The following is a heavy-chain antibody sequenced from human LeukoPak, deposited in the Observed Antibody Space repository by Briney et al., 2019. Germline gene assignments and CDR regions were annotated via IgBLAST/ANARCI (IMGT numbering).Heavy chain of an antibody. CDR1: GGSFSGYY. J-gene: IGHJ5*02. CDR2: INHSGST. V-gene: IGHV4-34*01. D-gene: IGHD2-15*01. Sequence: SETLSLTCAVNGGSFSGYYWSWIRQPPGKGLEWIGEINHSGSTNYNPSLKSRVTISVDTSKNQFSLKLSSVTAADTAVYYCARGRYCSGGSCYYNPWGQGTLVTASS. CDR3: ARGRYCSGGSCYYNP.